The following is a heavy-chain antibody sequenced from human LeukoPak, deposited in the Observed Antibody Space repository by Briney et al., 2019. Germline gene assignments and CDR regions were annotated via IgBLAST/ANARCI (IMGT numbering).Heavy chain of an antibody. D-gene: IGHD3-3*01. CDR3: ARIGVGWSYFDY. CDR1: GYTFTSDG. CDR2: ISAYNGNT. Sequence: ASVKVSCKASGYTFTSDGISWVRQAPGQGLEWMGWISAYNGNTNYAQKFQGRVTMTRDTSISTAYMELSRLRSDDTAVYYCARIGVGWSYFDYWGQGTLVTVSS. J-gene: IGHJ4*02. V-gene: IGHV1-18*01.